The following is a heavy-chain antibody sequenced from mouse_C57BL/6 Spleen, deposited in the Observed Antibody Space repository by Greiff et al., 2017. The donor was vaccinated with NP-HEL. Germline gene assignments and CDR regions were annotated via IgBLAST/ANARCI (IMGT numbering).Heavy chain of an antibody. CDR3: AREGGYSYYFDY. V-gene: IGHV1-76*01. CDR2: IYPGSGNT. Sequence: VQLQQSGAELVRPGASVKLSCKASGYTFTDYYIHWVKQRPGQGLEWIARIYPGSGNTYYNEKLKGKATLTAEKSSSTAYMQRSSLTSEDSAVYFCAREGGYSYYFDYWGQGTTLTVSS. J-gene: IGHJ2*01. CDR1: GYTFTDYY. D-gene: IGHD2-3*01.